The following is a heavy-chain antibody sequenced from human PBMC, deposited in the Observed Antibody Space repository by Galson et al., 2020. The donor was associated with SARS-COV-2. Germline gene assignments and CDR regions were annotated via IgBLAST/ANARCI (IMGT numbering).Heavy chain of an antibody. CDR2: IHCDGRT. CDR3: ARPPPSGGSCLGY. V-gene: IGHV3-66*04. CDR1: GFTVIRDY. Sequence: GESLKISCAASGFTVIRDYMTWVRQAPGKGLEWVSIIHCDGRTYYTDSVKGRFTISRDNSNNTVFLQMNSLRVEHTAVYYCARPPPSGGSCLGYWGEGALVPVSS. J-gene: IGHJ4*02. D-gene: IGHD3-10*01.